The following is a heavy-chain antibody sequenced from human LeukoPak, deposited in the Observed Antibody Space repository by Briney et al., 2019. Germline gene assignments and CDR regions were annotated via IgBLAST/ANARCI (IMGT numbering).Heavy chain of an antibody. CDR3: ARGKFYGSGSFPMLWFDP. J-gene: IGHJ5*02. D-gene: IGHD3-10*01. Sequence: SETLSLTCTVSGGCIRTYCWSWIRQSPGKGLEWIGDIYNSGSTNYNPSLKSRVTISVDTSKNQFPLKLSSVTAADTAVYYCARGKFYGSGSFPMLWFDPWGQGTLVTVSS. V-gene: IGHV4-59*01. CDR1: GGCIRTYC. CDR2: IYNSGST.